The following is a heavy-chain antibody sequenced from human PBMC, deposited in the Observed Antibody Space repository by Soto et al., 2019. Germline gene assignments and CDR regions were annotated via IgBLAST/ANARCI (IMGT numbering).Heavy chain of an antibody. CDR2: ISYDGSNK. CDR1: GFTFSSYG. V-gene: IGHV3-30*18. Sequence: QVQLVESGGGVVQPGRSLRLSCAASGFTFSSYGMHWVRQAPGKGLEWVAVISYDGSNKYYADSVKGRFTISRDNSKNPLYLQMNSLRAEDTAVYYCAKDMGVGYCSGGSCLPSDYWGQGTLVTVSS. J-gene: IGHJ4*02. D-gene: IGHD2-15*01. CDR3: AKDMGVGYCSGGSCLPSDY.